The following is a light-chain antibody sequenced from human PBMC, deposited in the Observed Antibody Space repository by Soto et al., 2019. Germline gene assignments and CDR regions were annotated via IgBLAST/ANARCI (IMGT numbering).Light chain of an antibody. CDR1: QDIGNF. J-gene: IGKJ4*01. V-gene: IGKV1-27*01. CDR3: QKCKVAPFT. CDR2: AAS. Sequence: ILMTQSPSSLSAFVGDRVTITCRASQDIGNFLAWYQQKPGKVPKLLIYAASTLQSGVPSRFIGSGSGTDFTLTISSLQPEDVATYYCQKCKVAPFTFGGGTKVDNK.